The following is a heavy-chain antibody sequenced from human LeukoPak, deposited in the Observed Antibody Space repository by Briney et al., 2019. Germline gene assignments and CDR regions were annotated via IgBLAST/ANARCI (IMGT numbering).Heavy chain of an antibody. V-gene: IGHV6-1*01. CDR1: GDSVSSNSAA. CDR2: TYYRSKWYN. J-gene: IGHJ6*03. CDR3: AREPAPLVAATKPYYMDV. D-gene: IGHD6-25*01. Sequence: SQTLSLTCAISGDSVSSNSAAWNWIRQSPSRGLEWLGRTYYRSKWYNDYAVSVKSRITINPDTSKNQFSLQLNSVTPEDTAVYYCAREPAPLVAATKPYYMDVWGKGTTVTVSS.